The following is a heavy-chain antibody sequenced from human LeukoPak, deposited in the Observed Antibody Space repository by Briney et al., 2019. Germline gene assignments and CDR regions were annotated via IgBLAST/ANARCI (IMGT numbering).Heavy chain of an antibody. CDR2: IRGDGDDA. CDR1: GFTFSSDW. V-gene: IGHV3-74*01. J-gene: IGHJ5*02. D-gene: IGHD3-10*01. Sequence: GGSLRLSCAASGFTFSSDWMLWVRQAPGKGLVWVSRIRGDGDDATYADSVKGRFTVSSDNARSTLILQMNRLTADDTAVYYCSRDRVLGSGSLDAWGQGTLVSVSS. CDR3: SRDRVLGSGSLDA.